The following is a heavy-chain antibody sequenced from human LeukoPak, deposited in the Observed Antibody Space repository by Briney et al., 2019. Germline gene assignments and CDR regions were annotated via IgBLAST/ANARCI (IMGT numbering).Heavy chain of an antibody. CDR3: ARDLVEYYDFWSGYPNFDY. CDR1: GFTFSSYW. Sequence: PGGSLRLSCAASGFTFSSYWMSWVRQAPGKGLEWVANIKQDGSEKYYVDSVKGRLTISRDNAKNSLYLQMNSLRAEDTAVYYCARDLVEYYDFWSGYPNFDYWGQGTLVTVSS. J-gene: IGHJ4*02. D-gene: IGHD3-3*01. CDR2: IKQDGSEK. V-gene: IGHV3-7*01.